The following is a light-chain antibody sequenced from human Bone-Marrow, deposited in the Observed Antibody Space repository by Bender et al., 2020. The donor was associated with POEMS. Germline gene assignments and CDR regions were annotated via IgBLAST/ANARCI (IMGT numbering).Light chain of an antibody. CDR1: KLGDKY. CDR3: QVWDSTTAI. Sequence: SYELTQPRSLSVSPGQTASITCSGDKLGDKYVSWYQQKPGQSPTLVISQDNKRPSGIPERFSGSNSGNTATLTINGTQAMDEADYYCQVWDSTTAIFGGGTKLTAL. V-gene: IGLV3-1*01. J-gene: IGLJ2*01. CDR2: QDN.